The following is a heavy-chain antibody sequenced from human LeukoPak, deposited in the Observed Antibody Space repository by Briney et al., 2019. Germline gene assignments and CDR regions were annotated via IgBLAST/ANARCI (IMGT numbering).Heavy chain of an antibody. V-gene: IGHV3-7*04. CDR2: IKQDGRKK. Sequence: GGSLRLSCVASGFPFSSYWMTWVRQAPGKGREGVANIKQDGRKKSYVHSVKRRFTIPRDNATNSLYLQMNSLRAEDTAIYYCTRVGYIDEGIDYWGQGTLVTVSS. D-gene: IGHD5-24*01. J-gene: IGHJ4*02. CDR1: GFPFSSYW. CDR3: TRVGYIDEGIDY.